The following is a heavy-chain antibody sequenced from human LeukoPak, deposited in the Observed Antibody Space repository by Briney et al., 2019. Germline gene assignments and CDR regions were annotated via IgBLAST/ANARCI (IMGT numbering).Heavy chain of an antibody. CDR3: ARVHPRGYYYDSSGYYFPGRYFDY. V-gene: IGHV1-18*01. D-gene: IGHD3-22*01. J-gene: IGHJ4*02. CDR1: GYTFTSYG. CDR2: ISAYNGNT. Sequence: GASVKVSCKASGYTFTSYGISWVRQAPGQGLEWMGWISAYNGNTNYAQKLQGRVTMTTDTSTSTAYMEQRSLRSDDTAVYYCARVHPRGYYYDSSGYYFPGRYFDYWGQGTLVTVSS.